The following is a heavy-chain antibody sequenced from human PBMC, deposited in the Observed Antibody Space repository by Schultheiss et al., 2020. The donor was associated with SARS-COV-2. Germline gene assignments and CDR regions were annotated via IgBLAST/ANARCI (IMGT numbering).Heavy chain of an antibody. V-gene: IGHV3-49*04. Sequence: GGSLRLSCAASRFTFSSYAMSWVRQAPGKGLEWVGFIRSKAYGGTTEYAASVKGRFTISRDDSKSIAYLQMNSLKTEDTAVYYCTRDQVDDFWSGYYDYYYMDVWGKGTTVTVSS. CDR3: TRDQVDDFWSGYYDYYYMDV. CDR2: IRSKAYGGTT. J-gene: IGHJ6*03. CDR1: RFTFSSYA. D-gene: IGHD3-3*01.